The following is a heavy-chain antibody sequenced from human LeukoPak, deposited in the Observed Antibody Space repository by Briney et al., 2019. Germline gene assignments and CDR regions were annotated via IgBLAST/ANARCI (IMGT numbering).Heavy chain of an antibody. CDR1: GYSFTTYW. D-gene: IGHD4-23*01. V-gene: IGHV5-51*01. CDR2: IYPGDSDT. Sequence: GESLKISCKGSGYSFTTYWIGWVRQMPGKGLEWMGIIYPGDSDTRYSPSFQGQVTISADKSITTAYLQWSSLKASDAAMYYCASTVATLGRYLDYWGQGTLVTVSS. J-gene: IGHJ4*02. CDR3: ASTVATLGRYLDY.